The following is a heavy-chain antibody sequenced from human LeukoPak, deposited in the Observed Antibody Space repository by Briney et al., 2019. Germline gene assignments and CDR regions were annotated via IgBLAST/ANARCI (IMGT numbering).Heavy chain of an antibody. J-gene: IGHJ3*02. CDR3: AKDSPPSGHHFGAFDM. CDR2: IRYDGSNK. Sequence: QPGGSLRLSCAASGFTFSSYGMHWVRQAPGKGLEWVAFIRYDGSNKYYADSVKGRFTISRDNSKNTLYLQMNSLRAEDTAVYHCAKDSPPSGHHFGAFDMWGQGTMVAVSS. V-gene: IGHV3-30*02. D-gene: IGHD3-10*01. CDR1: GFTFSSYG.